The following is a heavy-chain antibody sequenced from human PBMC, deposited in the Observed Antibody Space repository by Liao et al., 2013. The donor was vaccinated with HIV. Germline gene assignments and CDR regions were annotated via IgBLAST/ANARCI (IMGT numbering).Heavy chain of an antibody. CDR1: GGSFSSHY. CDR3: ARLRIFDY. Sequence: QVQLQQWGAGLLKPSETLSLTCAVYGGSFSSHYWSWIRQSPGKGLEWIGEIKHSGSTTHNPSLKSRVTMSVDTSKKQFSLSLSSLTAADTAVYYCARLRIFDYWGQGSLVIVSS. V-gene: IGHV4-34*01. J-gene: IGHJ4*02. D-gene: IGHD3-3*01. CDR2: IKHSGST.